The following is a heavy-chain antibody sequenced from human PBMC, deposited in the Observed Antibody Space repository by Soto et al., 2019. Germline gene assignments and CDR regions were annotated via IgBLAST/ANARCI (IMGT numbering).Heavy chain of an antibody. CDR2: ISAYNGNT. Sequence: QVQLVQSGAEVKKPGASVKVSCKASGYTFTSYGISWVRXXPXXXLEWMGWISAYNGNTNYXQXLQGRVTMTTDTSTXXAYXEXXXXXXXXXXVYYCARSIAAAVDFDYWGQGTLVTVSS. J-gene: IGHJ4*02. V-gene: IGHV1-18*01. CDR1: GYTFTSYG. D-gene: IGHD6-13*01. CDR3: ARSIAAAVDFDY.